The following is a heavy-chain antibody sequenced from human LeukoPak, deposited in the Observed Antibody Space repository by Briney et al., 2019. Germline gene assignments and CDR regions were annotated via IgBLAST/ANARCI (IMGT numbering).Heavy chain of an antibody. V-gene: IGHV4-39*01. J-gene: IGHJ5*02. D-gene: IGHD7-27*01. CDR3: ARINWGWPPLA. CDR2: IYYSGST. Sequence: PSGTLSLTCTVSGGSISSSSYYWGWIRQPPGKGLEWIGSIYYSGSTYYNPSLKSRVTISVDTSKNQFSLRLSSVTAADTAVYYCARINWGWPPLAWGQGTLVTVSS. CDR1: GGSISSSSYY.